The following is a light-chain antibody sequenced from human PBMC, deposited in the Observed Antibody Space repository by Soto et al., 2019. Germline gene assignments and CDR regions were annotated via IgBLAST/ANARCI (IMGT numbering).Light chain of an antibody. Sequence: DIQMTQSPSSLSASVGDRVTITCRASQSISSYLNWYQQKPGKAPKLLISATSTLQSGVPSRFSGRGSGTNFTLTISSLQPEDFATYYCIQDFISPLTVGQGTKVEL. J-gene: IGKJ1*01. CDR1: QSISSY. V-gene: IGKV1-39*01. CDR2: ATS. CDR3: IQDFISPLT.